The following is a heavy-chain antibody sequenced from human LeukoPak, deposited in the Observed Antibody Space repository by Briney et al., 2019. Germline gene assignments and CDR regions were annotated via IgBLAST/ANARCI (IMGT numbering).Heavy chain of an antibody. V-gene: IGHV3-23*01. J-gene: IGHJ4*02. Sequence: GGSLRLSCAASGFTFTSYSMNWVRQAPGKGLEWVSTISGGGGSTYYADSVKGRFTISRDNSKNTLYLQVNSLRAEDTAVYYCAKDRAKDYYGSGSSDYWGQGTLVTVSS. CDR3: AKDRAKDYYGSGSSDY. CDR2: ISGGGGST. CDR1: GFTFTSYS. D-gene: IGHD3-10*01.